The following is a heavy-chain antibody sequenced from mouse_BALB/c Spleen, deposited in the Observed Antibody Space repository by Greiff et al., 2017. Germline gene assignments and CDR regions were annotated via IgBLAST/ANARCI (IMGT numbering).Heavy chain of an antibody. CDR1: GFTFSSYG. CDR3: ARDYYGSLYAMDY. J-gene: IGHJ4*01. V-gene: IGHV5-6-3*01. D-gene: IGHD1-1*01. CDR2: INSNGGST. Sequence: DVMLVESGGGLVQPGGSLKLSCAASGFTFSSYGMSWVRQTPDKRLELVATINSNGGSTYYPDSVKGRFTISRDNAKNTLYLQMSSLKSEDTAMYYCARDYYGSLYAMDYWGQGTSVTVSS.